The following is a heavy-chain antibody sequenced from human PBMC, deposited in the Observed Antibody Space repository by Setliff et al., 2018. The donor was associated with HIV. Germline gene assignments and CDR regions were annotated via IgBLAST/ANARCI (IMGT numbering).Heavy chain of an antibody. CDR1: GDSINSGTYY. V-gene: IGHV4-61*02. CDR2: VYSSGNT. CDR3: ATTTAPAGPFDY. D-gene: IGHD1-1*01. J-gene: IGHJ4*02. Sequence: SETLSLTCTVSGDSINSGTYYWNWLRQPAGKGLEWIGRVYSSGNTYYNPSLKSRAAISLNTSKNQFSLRLRSVTAADAAIYYCATTTAPAGPFDYWGLGTLVTVSS.